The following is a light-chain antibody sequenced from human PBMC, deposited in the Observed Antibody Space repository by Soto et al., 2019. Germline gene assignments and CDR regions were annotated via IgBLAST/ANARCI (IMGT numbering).Light chain of an antibody. V-gene: IGLV2-11*01. J-gene: IGLJ1*01. CDR3: FAHAGSTYV. CDR2: DVI. Sequence: QSALTQPRSVSGSPGQPVTISCTGTSSDVGGYDAVSWYQQHPGKAPKLMIYDVIKRPSGVSDRFSGSKSGNTASLTISGLQAEDEADYRCFAHAGSTYVFGTGTKLTVL. CDR1: SSDVGGYDA.